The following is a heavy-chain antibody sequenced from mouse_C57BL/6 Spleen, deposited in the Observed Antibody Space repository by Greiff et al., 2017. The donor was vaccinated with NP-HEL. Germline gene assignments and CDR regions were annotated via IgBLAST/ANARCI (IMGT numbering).Heavy chain of an antibody. CDR3: ARFSSGYLYAMDY. CDR1: GYTFTSYW. CDR2: IDPSDSYT. D-gene: IGHD3-2*02. Sequence: VKLQQPGAELVMPGASVKLSCKASGYTFTSYWMHWVKQRPGQGLEWIGEIDPSDSYTNYNQKFKGKSTLTVDKSSSTAYMQLSSLTSEDSAVYYCARFSSGYLYAMDYWGQGTSVTVSS. J-gene: IGHJ4*01. V-gene: IGHV1-69*01.